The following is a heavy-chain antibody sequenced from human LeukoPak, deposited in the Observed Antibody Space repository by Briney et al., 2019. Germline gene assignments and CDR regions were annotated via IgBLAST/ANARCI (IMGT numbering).Heavy chain of an antibody. J-gene: IGHJ4*02. CDR2: ISDNGGSK. D-gene: IGHD2-15*01. V-gene: IGHV3-23*01. CDR3: AKWGDSCSGGSCHPSHVDY. Sequence: PGGSLRLSCAASGFTFSTYAMSWVRQAPGKGLERVSAISDNGGSKHYADSVKGRFTISRDNSENTLYLQMNSLRAEDTAVYYCAKWGDSCSGGSCHPSHVDYWGQGTLVTVSS. CDR1: GFTFSTYA.